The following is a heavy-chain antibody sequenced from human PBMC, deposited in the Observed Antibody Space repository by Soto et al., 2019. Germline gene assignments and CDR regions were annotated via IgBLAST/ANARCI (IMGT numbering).Heavy chain of an antibody. J-gene: IGHJ4*02. Sequence: GGSLRLSCAVSGLTVSRDYMSWVRQAPGKGLEWASVIYSADYTYYADPVKGRFTISRDISKNTLYLQMNSLRAEDTAIYYCVGDPWSASYWGQGTLVTVSS. CDR2: IYSADYT. V-gene: IGHV3-53*01. CDR1: GLTVSRDY. CDR3: VGDPWSASY. D-gene: IGHD3-3*01.